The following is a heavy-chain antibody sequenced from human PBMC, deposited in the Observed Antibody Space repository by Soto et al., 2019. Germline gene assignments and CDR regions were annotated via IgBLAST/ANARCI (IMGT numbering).Heavy chain of an antibody. J-gene: IGHJ4*02. V-gene: IGHV1-18*01. CDR3: ARGRYGDY. CDR2: ISAHNGNT. Sequence: QVHLVQSGAAVKKPGASVKVSCQGSGYAFTTYGITWVRQAPGQGLEWMGWISAHNGNTNYAQKLQGRVTVTRDTSTSTAYMELRSLRYDATAVYYCARGRYGDYWGQGALVTVSS. D-gene: IGHD1-1*01. CDR1: GYAFTTYG.